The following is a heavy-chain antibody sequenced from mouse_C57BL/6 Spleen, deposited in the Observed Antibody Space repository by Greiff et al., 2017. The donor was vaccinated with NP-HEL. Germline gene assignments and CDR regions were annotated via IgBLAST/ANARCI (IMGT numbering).Heavy chain of an antibody. D-gene: IGHD3-3*01. V-gene: IGHV1-72*01. Sequence: VQLQQPGAELVKPGASVKLSCQASGYTFTSYWMHWVKQRPGRGLAWIGRIDPNSGRTKYNEKFKSKATLTVDTPSSTAYIQLLSLTSEDSADYYYAKEGGLDSWGQGTTLTVSS. CDR1: GYTFTSYW. J-gene: IGHJ2*01. CDR2: IDPNSGRT. CDR3: AKEGGLDS.